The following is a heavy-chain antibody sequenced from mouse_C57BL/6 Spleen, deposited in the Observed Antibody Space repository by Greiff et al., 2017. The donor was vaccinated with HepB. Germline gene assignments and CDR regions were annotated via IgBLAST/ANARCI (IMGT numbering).Heavy chain of an antibody. V-gene: IGHV2-2*01. J-gene: IGHJ1*03. CDR2: IWSGGST. CDR1: GFSLTSYG. D-gene: IGHD3-3*01. Sequence: QVQLKESGPGLVQPSQSLSITCTVSGFSLTSYGVHWVRQSPGKGLEWLGVIWSGGSTDYNAAFISRLSISKDNSKSQVFFKMNSLQADDTAIYYCARGTPGYFDVWGTGTTVTVSS. CDR3: ARGTPGYFDV.